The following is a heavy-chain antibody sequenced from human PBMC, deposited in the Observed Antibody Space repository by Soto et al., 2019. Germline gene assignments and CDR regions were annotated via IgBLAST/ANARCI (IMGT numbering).Heavy chain of an antibody. J-gene: IGHJ4*02. Sequence: PGESLKLSCRGSGYSFSSYWIGWVRQTPGKGLEWRGITYPYDSDTRYSPSFQGQVIISADKSISTAYLQWTSLKASDTAMYYSARGTTSMAFDHWGQGTLVTVSS. CDR1: GYSFSSYW. V-gene: IGHV5-51*01. D-gene: IGHD5-18*01. CDR2: TYPYDSDT. CDR3: ARGTTSMAFDH.